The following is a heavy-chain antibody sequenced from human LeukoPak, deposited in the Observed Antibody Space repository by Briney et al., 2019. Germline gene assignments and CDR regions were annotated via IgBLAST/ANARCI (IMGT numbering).Heavy chain of an antibody. J-gene: IGHJ2*01. CDR2: IYTSGSP. CDR3: ARLTSSWYQDWYFDL. Sequence: SETLSLTCTVSSGSISSYDWSWIRQPAGKGLEWIGRIYTSGSPNYNPSLKSRVTMSVDTPKNQFSLKLSSVTAADTAVYYCARLTSSWYQDWYFDLWGRGTLVTVSS. D-gene: IGHD6-13*01. V-gene: IGHV4-4*07. CDR1: SGSISSYD.